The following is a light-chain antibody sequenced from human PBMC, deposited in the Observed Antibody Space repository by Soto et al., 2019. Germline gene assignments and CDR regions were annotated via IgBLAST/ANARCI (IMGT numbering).Light chain of an antibody. J-gene: IGKJ1*01. V-gene: IGKV1-5*03. Sequence: DIQMTQSPSTLSASVRDRVTITCRASQSISSWLAWYQQKPGKVPKLLIYKASSLESGVPSRFSGSESETDFTLTISSLQPEDFANYSCQQSYSTTWTFGQGTKVDIK. CDR2: KAS. CDR3: QQSYSTTWT. CDR1: QSISSW.